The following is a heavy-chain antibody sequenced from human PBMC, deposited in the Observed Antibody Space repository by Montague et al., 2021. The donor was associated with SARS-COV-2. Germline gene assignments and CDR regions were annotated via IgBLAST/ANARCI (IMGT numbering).Heavy chain of an antibody. J-gene: IGHJ4*02. D-gene: IGHD3-10*01. Sequence: SETLSLTCTVSDGSIRSYYWNCMRQPPGKGLEWIGYMHYSGTANYNTSPLSRVTLMVDASRNQFSLVLSSVTAADTAVYYCTRLPRGSGTWGYFDYWAQGTLVTVSS. CDR3: TRLPRGSGTWGYFDY. CDR1: DGSIRSYY. CDR2: MHYSGTA. V-gene: IGHV4-59*08.